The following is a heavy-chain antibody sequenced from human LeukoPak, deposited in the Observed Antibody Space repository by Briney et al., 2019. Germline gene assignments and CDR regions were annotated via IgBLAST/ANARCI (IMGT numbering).Heavy chain of an antibody. J-gene: IGHJ4*02. CDR1: GFAFSSYW. CDR2: VNTDGRTT. D-gene: IGHD2-2*03. V-gene: IGHV3-74*01. Sequence: GGSLRLSCAASGFAFSSYWMHWVRQAPGKGVVWVSRVNTDGRTTNYADSVRGRFTISRDNAENTLYLQMNSLRVEDTAVYYCSMDLSGAHDYWGQGSVVTVSS. CDR3: SMDLSGAHDY.